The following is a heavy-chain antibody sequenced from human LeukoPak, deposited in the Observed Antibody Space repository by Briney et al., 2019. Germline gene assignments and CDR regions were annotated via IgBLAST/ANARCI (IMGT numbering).Heavy chain of an antibody. CDR3: AGLDFGQDY. J-gene: IGHJ4*02. CDR1: GFSFSNYG. CDR2: ISSDGSID. D-gene: IGHD3/OR15-3a*01. Sequence: GGSLRLSCEASGFSFSNYGMHWVRQAPGKGLEWVAVISSDGSIDYYIDSVRGRLTVSRDNSKNTLYLQMNSLRVEDTAVYYCAGLDFGQDYWGQGTLVTVSS. V-gene: IGHV3-30*03.